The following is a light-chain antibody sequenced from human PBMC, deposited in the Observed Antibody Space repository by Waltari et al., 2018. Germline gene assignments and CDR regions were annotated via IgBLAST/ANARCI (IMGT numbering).Light chain of an antibody. J-gene: IGKJ2*02. CDR1: QSLLHNDGYSS. Sequence: DIVMTQSPLSLPVTPGEPASISCRSSQSLLHNDGYSSLNWYLQKPGQSPLLLIYLGSHRASGVPDRFSGSGSCTDFTLKISRVEAEDVGVYYCMQTLQTPCTFGQGTKLEI. CDR2: LGS. CDR3: MQTLQTPCT. V-gene: IGKV2-28*01.